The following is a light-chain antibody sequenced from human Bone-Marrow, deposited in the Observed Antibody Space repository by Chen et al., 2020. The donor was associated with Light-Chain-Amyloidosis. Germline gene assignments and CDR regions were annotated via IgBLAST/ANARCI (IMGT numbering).Light chain of an antibody. J-gene: IGLJ3*02. Sequence: SSALTQPSSASAPPAHTATTACGGNNIGSTSVHWYQQPPGQAPLLVVYDASDRPTGIPERLSGSNSGNTATLTISGGEAGDEADYYCQVWDRSSDRPVFGGGTKLTVL. V-gene: IGLV3-21*02. CDR2: DAS. CDR3: QVWDRSSDRPV. CDR1: NIGSTS.